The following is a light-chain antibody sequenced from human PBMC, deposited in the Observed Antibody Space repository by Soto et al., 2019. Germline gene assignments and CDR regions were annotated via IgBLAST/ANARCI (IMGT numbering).Light chain of an antibody. CDR3: AAWDDNLTDYV. Sequence: QSVLTQAPSASETPGQRVTISCSGGSSNIGRNTVNWYQQLPGTAPKLLIYRNNRRPSGVPDRFSGSKSGTSASLAISGLQSEDEPDYYCAAWDDNLTDYVFGTGTKVTVL. J-gene: IGLJ1*01. CDR2: RNN. CDR1: SSNIGRNT. V-gene: IGLV1-44*01.